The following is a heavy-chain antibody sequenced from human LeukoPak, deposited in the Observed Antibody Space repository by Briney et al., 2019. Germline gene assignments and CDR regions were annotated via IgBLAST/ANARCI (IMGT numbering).Heavy chain of an antibody. D-gene: IGHD2-15*01. J-gene: IGHJ6*02. CDR2: ISSSSSTI. CDR3: ASRIRVGDYGMDV. CDR1: GFTFSSYS. Sequence: PGGSLRLSCAASGFTFSSYSMNWVRQAPGKGLEWVSYISSSSSTIYYADSVKGRFTISRDNAKNSLYLQMNSLRAEDTAVYYCASRIRVGDYGMDVWGQGTTVTVSS. V-gene: IGHV3-48*04.